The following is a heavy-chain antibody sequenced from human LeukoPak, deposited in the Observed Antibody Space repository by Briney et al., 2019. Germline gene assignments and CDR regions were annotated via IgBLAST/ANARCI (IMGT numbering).Heavy chain of an antibody. D-gene: IGHD3-22*01. CDR2: ISAYNGNT. CDR1: GGTFSSYG. V-gene: IGHV1-18*01. Sequence: ASVKVSCKASGGTFSSYGISWVRQAPGQGLEWMGWISAYNGNTNYAQKLQGRVTMTTDTSTSTAYMELRSLRSDDTAVYYCARVNSPMGRLYYYDSSGYYYFDYWGQGTLVTVSS. J-gene: IGHJ4*02. CDR3: ARVNSPMGRLYYYDSSGYYYFDY.